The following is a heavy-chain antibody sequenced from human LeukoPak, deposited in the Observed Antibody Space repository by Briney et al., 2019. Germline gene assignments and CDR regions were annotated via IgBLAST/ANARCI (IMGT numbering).Heavy chain of an antibody. J-gene: IGHJ5*02. D-gene: IGHD3-10*01. CDR2: IIPILGIA. Sequence: GASVKVSCKASEGTFSSYAISWVRQAPGQGLEWMGRIIPILGIANYAQKFQGRVTITADKSTSTAYMELSSLRSEDTAVYYCARDHIGLRGVIILPENWFDPWGQGTLVTVSS. CDR1: EGTFSSYA. CDR3: ARDHIGLRGVIILPENWFDP. V-gene: IGHV1-69*04.